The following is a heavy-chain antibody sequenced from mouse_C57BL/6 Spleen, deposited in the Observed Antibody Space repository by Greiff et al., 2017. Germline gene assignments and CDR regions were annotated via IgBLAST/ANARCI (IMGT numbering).Heavy chain of an antibody. V-gene: IGHV1-22*01. CDR2: INPNNGGT. J-gene: IGHJ3*01. CDR1: GYTFTDYN. Sequence: EVKLMESGPELVKPGASVKMSCKASGYTFTDYNMHWVKQSHGKSLEWIGYINPNNGGTSYNQKFKGKATLTVNKSSSTAYMELRSLTSEDSAVYYCAREGDYYGSGGFAYWGQGTLVTVSA. D-gene: IGHD1-1*01. CDR3: AREGDYYGSGGFAY.